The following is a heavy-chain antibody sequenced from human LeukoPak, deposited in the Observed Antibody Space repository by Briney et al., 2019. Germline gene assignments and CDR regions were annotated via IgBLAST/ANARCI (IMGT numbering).Heavy chain of an antibody. Sequence: ASVKVSCKASGGTFSSYAISWVRQAPGQGLEWMGGIIPIFGTANYAQKFQGRVTITADKSTSTAYMDLSRLRSEDTAVYYCASAYSSSWYGRYWGQGTLVTVSS. V-gene: IGHV1-69*06. J-gene: IGHJ4*02. CDR3: ASAYSSSWYGRY. CDR1: GGTFSSYA. CDR2: IIPIFGTA. D-gene: IGHD6-13*01.